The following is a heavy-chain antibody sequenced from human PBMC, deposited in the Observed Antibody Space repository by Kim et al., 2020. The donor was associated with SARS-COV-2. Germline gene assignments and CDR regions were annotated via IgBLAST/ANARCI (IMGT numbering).Heavy chain of an antibody. CDR3: ARELGYCSSTSCSYGMDV. D-gene: IGHD2-2*01. J-gene: IGHJ6*02. Sequence: KSRVTISVDTSKNQFSLKLSSVTAADTAVYYCARELGYCSSTSCSYGMDVWGQGTTVTVSS. V-gene: IGHV4-31*02.